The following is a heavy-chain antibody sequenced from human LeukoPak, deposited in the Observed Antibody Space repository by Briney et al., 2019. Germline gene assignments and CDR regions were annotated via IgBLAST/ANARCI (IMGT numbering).Heavy chain of an antibody. Sequence: SETLSLTCTVSGDSISGGSDFWSWIRQHPGKGLEWIGYIYYSGSTNYNPSLKSRVTISVDTSKNQFSLKLSSVTAADTAVYYCARVLQAVADPAGFDYWGQGTLVTVSS. CDR1: GDSISGGSDF. J-gene: IGHJ4*02. CDR3: ARVLQAVADPAGFDY. CDR2: IYYSGST. D-gene: IGHD6-19*01. V-gene: IGHV4-61*01.